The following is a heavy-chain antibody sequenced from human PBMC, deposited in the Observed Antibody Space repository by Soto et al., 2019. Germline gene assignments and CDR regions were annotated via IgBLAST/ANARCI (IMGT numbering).Heavy chain of an antibody. CDR1: GFTFSSYA. D-gene: IGHD4-17*01. Sequence: GGSLRLSCAASGFTFSSYAMSWVRQAPGKGLEWVSAISGSGGSTYYADSVKGRFTISRDNSKNTLYLQMYSLRAEDTAVYYCAKARPSIYGDYAYSGIIDYWGQGTLVTVSS. V-gene: IGHV3-23*01. CDR3: AKARPSIYGDYAYSGIIDY. J-gene: IGHJ4*02. CDR2: ISGSGGST.